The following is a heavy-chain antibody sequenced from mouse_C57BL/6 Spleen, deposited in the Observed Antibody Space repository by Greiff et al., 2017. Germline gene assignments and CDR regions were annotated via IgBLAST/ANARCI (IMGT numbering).Heavy chain of an antibody. CDR1: GYTFTSYW. D-gene: IGHD1-1*01. CDR3: ASSVVATGAWYFDV. J-gene: IGHJ1*03. Sequence: QVQLKQPGAELVKPGASVKLSCKASGYTFTSYWMHWVKQRPGRGLEWIGRIDPNSGGTKYNEKFKSKATLTVDKPSSTAYMQLSSLTSEDSAVYYCASSVVATGAWYFDVWGTGTTVTVSS. CDR2: IDPNSGGT. V-gene: IGHV1-72*01.